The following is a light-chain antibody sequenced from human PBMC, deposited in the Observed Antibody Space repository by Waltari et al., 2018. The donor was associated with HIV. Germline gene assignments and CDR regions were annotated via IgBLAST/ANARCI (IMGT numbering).Light chain of an antibody. CDR1: ALNDYEY. Sequence: QSALTQPASVSASPRQSLTISCALNDYEYVSGYQPHPGKAPKVIIYEVTNRPSGLSNRFSGSKSGNTATLTISGLQPEDEADYFCTSYISGTTPVFGRGTRVTVL. CDR2: EVT. J-gene: IGLJ2*01. V-gene: IGLV2-14*01. CDR3: TSYISGTTPV.